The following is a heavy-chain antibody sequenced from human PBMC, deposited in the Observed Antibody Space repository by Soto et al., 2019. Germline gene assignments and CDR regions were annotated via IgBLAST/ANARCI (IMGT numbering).Heavy chain of an antibody. Sequence: PSETLSLTCAVYGWSFSGYYWTWIRQPPGTGLEWIGEINHSGSTNYNPSLKSRVTISVDTSKNQFSLKLTSVTAADTAVYYCARDKITGHFDYWGQGTLVTVS. CDR1: GWSFSGYY. D-gene: IGHD2-8*02. CDR3: ARDKITGHFDY. V-gene: IGHV4-34*01. J-gene: IGHJ4*02. CDR2: INHSGST.